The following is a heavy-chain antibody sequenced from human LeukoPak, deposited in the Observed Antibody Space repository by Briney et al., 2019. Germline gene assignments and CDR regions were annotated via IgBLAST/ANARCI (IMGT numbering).Heavy chain of an antibody. Sequence: SETLSLTCAVYGGSFSGYYWSWIRQPPGKGLEWIGEINHSGSTNYNPSLKSRVTISLDTSKNQFSLKLSSVTAADTAVYYCARRDYGSGSYPFDYWGQGILVTVSS. D-gene: IGHD3-10*01. J-gene: IGHJ4*02. CDR1: GGSFSGYY. CDR2: INHSGST. V-gene: IGHV4-34*01. CDR3: ARRDYGSGSYPFDY.